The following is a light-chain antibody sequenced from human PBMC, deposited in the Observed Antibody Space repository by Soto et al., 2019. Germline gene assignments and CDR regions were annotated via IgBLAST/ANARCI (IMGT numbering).Light chain of an antibody. CDR1: QGISSY. CDR3: QQLNSYPIT. Sequence: IQLTQSPSSLSASVGDRATITCRASQGISSYLAWYQKKPGNPPKLLIYAASTLQSGVPSRFSGSASGTDFTLTISSLQPEDFATYYCQQLNSYPITFGQGTRLEIK. J-gene: IGKJ5*01. CDR2: AAS. V-gene: IGKV1-9*01.